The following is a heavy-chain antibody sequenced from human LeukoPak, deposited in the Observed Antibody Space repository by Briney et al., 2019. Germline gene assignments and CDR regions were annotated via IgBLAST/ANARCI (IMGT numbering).Heavy chain of an antibody. Sequence: SETLSLTCAVYGGSFSGYYWSWIRQPPGKGLEWIGEINHSGSTNYNPSLKSRVTISVDTSKNQFSLKLSSVTAADTAVYYCARVNRYSGSLGGIYYFDYWGQGTLVTVSS. J-gene: IGHJ4*02. V-gene: IGHV4-34*01. D-gene: IGHD5-12*01. CDR2: INHSGST. CDR1: GGSFSGYY. CDR3: ARVNRYSGSLGGIYYFDY.